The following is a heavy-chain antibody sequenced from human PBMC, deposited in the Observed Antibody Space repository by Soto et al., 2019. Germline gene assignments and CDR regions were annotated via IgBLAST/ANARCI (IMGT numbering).Heavy chain of an antibody. V-gene: IGHV4-30-4*01. D-gene: IGHD3-9*01. CDR2: ISSIGST. J-gene: IGHJ6*02. CDR3: ARGLVIRPYYYHGMDV. Sequence: PSVTLALTCTVSGGSIRSGDYFWSWIRQSPGKGLEWIGYISSIGSTYYNPSLKSRVSVSRDTSKNQFSLKLSSVTTTDTAVYYCARGLVIRPYYYHGMDVWGQGTTVTVSS. CDR1: GGSIRSGDYF.